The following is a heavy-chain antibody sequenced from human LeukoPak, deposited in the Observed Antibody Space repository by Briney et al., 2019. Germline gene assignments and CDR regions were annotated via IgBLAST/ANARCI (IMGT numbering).Heavy chain of an antibody. CDR1: GFTFSSSA. J-gene: IGHJ4*02. CDR2: ISASGGST. D-gene: IGHD2-2*01. V-gene: IGHV3-23*01. Sequence: GGSLRLSCAASGFTFSSSAMSWVRQVPGKGLEWVSGISASGGSTSYADSVRGRFTISRDNSKNTLYVQMNSLRAEDTAVYYCAKAGYCSSTSCYADAWYWGQGTLVTVSS. CDR3: AKAGYCSSTSCYADAWY.